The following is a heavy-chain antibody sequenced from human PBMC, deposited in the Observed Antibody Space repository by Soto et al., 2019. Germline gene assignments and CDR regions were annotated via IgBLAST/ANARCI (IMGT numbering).Heavy chain of an antibody. V-gene: IGHV3-30*18. Sequence: LRLSCAASGFTFESYGMHWVRQAPGKGLEWVAVISYDGSNRYYADSVKGRFTISRDNSKNTLYLQMNSLRVEDTAVYYCAKVGFPYSYGYLFYYWGQGTLVTVSS. CDR1: GFTFESYG. CDR3: AKVGFPYSYGYLFYY. D-gene: IGHD5-18*01. CDR2: ISYDGSNR. J-gene: IGHJ4*02.